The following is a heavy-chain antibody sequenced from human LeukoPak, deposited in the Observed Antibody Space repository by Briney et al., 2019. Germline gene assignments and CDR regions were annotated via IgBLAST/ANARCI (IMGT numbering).Heavy chain of an antibody. Sequence: SETLSLTCTVSGGSISSYYWSWIRQPPGKGLEWIGCIYYSGSTNYNPSLKSRVTISVDTSKNQFSLKLSSVTAADTAVYYCAKYFAATGESHLDHWGQGSLVTVSS. CDR3: AKYFAATGESHLDH. J-gene: IGHJ4*02. CDR1: GGSISSYY. V-gene: IGHV4-59*08. D-gene: IGHD6-13*01. CDR2: IYYSGST.